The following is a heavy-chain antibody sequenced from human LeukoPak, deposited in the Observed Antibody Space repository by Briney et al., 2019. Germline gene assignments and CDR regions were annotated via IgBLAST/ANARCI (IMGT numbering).Heavy chain of an antibody. V-gene: IGHV4-34*01. D-gene: IGHD4-17*01. J-gene: IGHJ4*02. CDR3: ARSEGHDYGDLYYFDY. Sequence: SETLSLTCAVYGGSFSGYYCSWIRQPPGKGLEWIGEINHSGSANYNPSLKSRVTISVDTSKNQFSLKLSSVTAADTAVYYCARSEGHDYGDLYYFDYWGQETLVTVSS. CDR2: INHSGSA. CDR1: GGSFSGYY.